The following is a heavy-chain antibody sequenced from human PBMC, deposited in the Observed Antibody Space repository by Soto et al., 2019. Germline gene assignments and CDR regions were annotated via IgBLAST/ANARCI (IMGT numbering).Heavy chain of an antibody. CDR1: GYTFTNYD. CDR2: ISTYTGNT. Sequence: QVHLVQSGAEVKKPGASVKVSCKASGYTFTNYDINWVRQAPGQGLEWMGWISTYTGNTNYAQKPQGRVTMTTDTXTXTXXMELRSLRSDDTAVYYCARGYYYGSGRPTPGGMDVWGQGTTVTVSS. J-gene: IGHJ6*02. V-gene: IGHV1-18*01. D-gene: IGHD3-10*01. CDR3: ARGYYYGSGRPTPGGMDV.